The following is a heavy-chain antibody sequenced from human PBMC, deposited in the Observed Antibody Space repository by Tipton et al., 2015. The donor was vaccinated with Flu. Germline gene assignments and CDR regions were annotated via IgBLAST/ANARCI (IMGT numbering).Heavy chain of an antibody. CDR3: ARDRPYGDFSETLDY. V-gene: IGHV4-38-2*02. CDR1: GDSLTNGRY. Sequence: LRLSCTVSGDSLTNGRYWDWVRQPPGKGLEWIGNIHHRGSTYYSPSLKSRVTISMDTSKNQFSLTLISVTAADTAIYYCARDRPYGDFSETLDYWGQGMLFPISS. CDR2: IHHRGST. J-gene: IGHJ4*02. D-gene: IGHD4-17*01.